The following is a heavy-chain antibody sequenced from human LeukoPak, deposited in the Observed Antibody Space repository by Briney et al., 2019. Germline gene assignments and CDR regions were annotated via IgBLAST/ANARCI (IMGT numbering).Heavy chain of an antibody. V-gene: IGHV3-23*01. CDR1: GFTFSSYA. CDR3: AKGDPPTYYDILTGQDY. Sequence: GGSLRLSCAASGFTFSSYAMSWVRQAPGKGPEWVAGISAGGGSTYYADSVKGRFTISRDNSKNMLYLQLNSLRAEDTAVYYCAKGDPPTYYDILTGQDYWGQGTLVTVSS. J-gene: IGHJ4*02. D-gene: IGHD3-9*01. CDR2: ISAGGGST.